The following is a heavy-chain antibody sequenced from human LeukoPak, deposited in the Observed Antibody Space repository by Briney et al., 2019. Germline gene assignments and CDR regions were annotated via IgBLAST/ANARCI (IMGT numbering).Heavy chain of an antibody. CDR3: AKTRSGYYSSNCDY. Sequence: GGSLRLSCAASGFTFSSYAMSWVRQAPGKGLEWVSAISGSGGSTYYADSVKGRFTISRDNSKNTLYLQMNSLRAEDTAVYYCAKTRSGYYSSNCDYWGQGTLVTVSS. J-gene: IGHJ4*02. D-gene: IGHD3-22*01. CDR1: GFTFSSYA. CDR2: ISGSGGST. V-gene: IGHV3-23*01.